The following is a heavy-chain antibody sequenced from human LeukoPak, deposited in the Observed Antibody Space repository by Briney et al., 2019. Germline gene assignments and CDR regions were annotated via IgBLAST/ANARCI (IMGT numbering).Heavy chain of an antibody. D-gene: IGHD6-6*01. J-gene: IGHJ4*02. CDR3: ARENWRSKSIDFDS. Sequence: SETLSLTCTVSGGSINSFYWTWIRQPAGKGLEWIGRIYSSGSTNFNPSLKSRVTMSVDTSKNQFSLRLSSVTAADTAAYFCARENWRSKSIDFDSWGQGTLVTVSS. CDR1: GGSINSFY. V-gene: IGHV4-4*07. CDR2: IYSSGST.